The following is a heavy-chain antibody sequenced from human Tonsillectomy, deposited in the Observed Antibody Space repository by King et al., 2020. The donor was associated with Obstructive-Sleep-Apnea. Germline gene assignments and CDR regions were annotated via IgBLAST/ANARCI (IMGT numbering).Heavy chain of an antibody. V-gene: IGHV4-4*09. CDR3: VRYGNSLSQHLARLPNFYFDF. Sequence: VQLQESGPGLVKPSETLSLSCGVSGGSVTSDYWSWILQSPGKGLEYIGYIHQSGIINYNPPPKIRVAIAPDVSKNQISLTLTSVTAADTPVYYCVRYGNSLSQHLARLPNFYFDFWGQGALVTVSS. J-gene: IGHJ4*02. CDR2: IHQSGII. D-gene: IGHD5-18*01. CDR1: GGSVTSDY.